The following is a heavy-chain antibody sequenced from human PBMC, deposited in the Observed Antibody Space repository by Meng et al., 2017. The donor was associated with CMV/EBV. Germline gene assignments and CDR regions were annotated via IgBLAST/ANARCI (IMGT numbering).Heavy chain of an antibody. Sequence: SAPTLVNPTQTLTLTCTFSGFSLSTSGLRVSWIRQPPGKALEWLARIDWDDDKFYSTSLKTRLTISKDTSKNQVVLTMTNMDPVDTATYYCARMGYYYGMDVWGQGTTVTVSS. CDR2: IDWDDDK. V-gene: IGHV2-70D*14. J-gene: IGHJ6*02. CDR1: GFSLSTSGLR. CDR3: ARMGYYYGMDV.